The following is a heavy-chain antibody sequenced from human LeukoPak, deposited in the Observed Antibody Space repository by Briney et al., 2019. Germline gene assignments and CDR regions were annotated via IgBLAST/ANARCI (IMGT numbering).Heavy chain of an antibody. CDR2: IIPVFGTA. J-gene: IGHJ4*02. CDR1: GGTFSSYA. CDR3: AILGITFGGVIVEIFDY. Sequence: SVKVSCKASGGTFSSYAISWVRQAPGQGLEWMGRIIPVFGTANYAQKFQGRVTISTDESTSTAYMELSSLRSEDTAVYYCAILGITFGGVIVEIFDYWGQGTLVTVSS. V-gene: IGHV1-69*05. D-gene: IGHD3-16*02.